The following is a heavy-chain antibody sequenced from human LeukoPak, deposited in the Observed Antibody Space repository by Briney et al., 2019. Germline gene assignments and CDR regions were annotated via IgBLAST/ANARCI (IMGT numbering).Heavy chain of an antibody. Sequence: PGGSLRLSCAASGFTVSSNYMSWVRQAPGKGLEWVANIKQDGSEKYYVDSVKGRFTISRDNARNSLYLQMNSLTAEDTAVYYCARIRGIAAAGDYWGQGTLVTVSS. J-gene: IGHJ4*02. V-gene: IGHV3-7*01. CDR2: IKQDGSEK. CDR3: ARIRGIAAAGDY. D-gene: IGHD6-13*01. CDR1: GFTVSSNY.